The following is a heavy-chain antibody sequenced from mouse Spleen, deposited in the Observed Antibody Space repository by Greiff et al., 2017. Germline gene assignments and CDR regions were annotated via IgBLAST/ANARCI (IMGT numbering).Heavy chain of an antibody. CDR2: INPGSGGT. J-gene: IGHJ3*01. CDR3: ARNYYGSSYGFAY. D-gene: IGHD1-1*01. V-gene: IGHV1-54*01. Sequence: VQLQQSGAELVRPGTSVKVSCKASGYAFTNYLIEWVKQRPGQGLEWIGVINPGSGGTNYNEKFKGKATLTVEKSSSTVYLELSRLTSDDSAVYYCARNYYGSSYGFAYWGQGTLVTVSA. CDR1: GYAFTNYL.